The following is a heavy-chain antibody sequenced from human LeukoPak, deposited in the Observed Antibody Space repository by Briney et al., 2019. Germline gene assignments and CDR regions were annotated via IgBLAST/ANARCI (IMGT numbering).Heavy chain of an antibody. V-gene: IGHV3-21*01. J-gene: IGHJ6*03. CDR3: ARDSAYYYDSSGYYYVGSYYYYYYMDV. Sequence: GGSLRLSCAASGFTFSSYSMNWVRQAPGKGLEWVSSISSSSSYIYYADSVKGRFTISRDNAKNSLYLQMNSLRAEDTAVYYCARDSAYYYDSSGYYYVGSYYYYYYMDVWGKGTTVTVSS. CDR1: GFTFSSYS. D-gene: IGHD3-22*01. CDR2: ISSSSSYI.